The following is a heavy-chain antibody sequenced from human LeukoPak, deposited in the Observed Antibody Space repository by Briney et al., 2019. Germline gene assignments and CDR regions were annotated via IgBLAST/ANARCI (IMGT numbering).Heavy chain of an antibody. J-gene: IGHJ4*02. Sequence: SETLSLTCTVSGGSSSSYYWSWIRQPPGKGLEWIGYIYYSGSTNYNPSLKSRVTISVDTSKNQFSLKLSSVTAADTAVYYCARGVGYFDYWGQGTLVTVSS. V-gene: IGHV4-59*01. D-gene: IGHD2-15*01. CDR1: GGSSSSYY. CDR2: IYYSGST. CDR3: ARGVGYFDY.